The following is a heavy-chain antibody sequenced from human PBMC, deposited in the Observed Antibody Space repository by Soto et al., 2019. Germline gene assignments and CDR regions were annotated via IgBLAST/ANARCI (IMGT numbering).Heavy chain of an antibody. Sequence: PSETLSLTCTVSGGSISSGDYYWSWIRQPPGKGLEWIGYIYYSGSTYYNPSLKSRVTISVDTSKNQFSLKLSSVTAADTAVYYCARDQIVSSLIDYWGQGTLVTVSS. V-gene: IGHV4-30-4*01. J-gene: IGHJ4*02. CDR3: ARDQIVSSLIDY. CDR2: IYYSGST. D-gene: IGHD3-22*01. CDR1: GGSISSGDYY.